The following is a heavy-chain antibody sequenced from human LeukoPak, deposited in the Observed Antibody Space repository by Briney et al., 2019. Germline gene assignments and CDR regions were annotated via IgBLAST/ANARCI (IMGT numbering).Heavy chain of an antibody. D-gene: IGHD4-23*01. CDR2: IYYSGST. CDR3: ARSRGNPHFDY. V-gene: IGHV4-59*01. J-gene: IGHJ4*02. Sequence: KSSETLSLTCTASGGSISSYYWSWIRQPPGKGLEWIGYIYYSGSTNYIPSLKSRVTISVDTSKNQFSLKLSSVTAADTAVYYCARSRGNPHFDYWGQGTLVTVSS. CDR1: GGSISSYY.